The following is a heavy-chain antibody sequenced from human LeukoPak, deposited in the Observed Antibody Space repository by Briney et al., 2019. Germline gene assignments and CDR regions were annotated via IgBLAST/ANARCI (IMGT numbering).Heavy chain of an antibody. Sequence: GESLRLSCAASGFSFSTYWMSWVRQTPGKGLEWVANIEEDGSKDYYVDSVKGRFTISRDNAKNSLYLQMNSLRVEDSAVYYCARDAGGYDSWGQGTLVTVSS. D-gene: IGHD5-12*01. CDR3: ARDAGGYDS. J-gene: IGHJ5*01. CDR1: GFSFSTYW. V-gene: IGHV3-7*01. CDR2: IEEDGSKD.